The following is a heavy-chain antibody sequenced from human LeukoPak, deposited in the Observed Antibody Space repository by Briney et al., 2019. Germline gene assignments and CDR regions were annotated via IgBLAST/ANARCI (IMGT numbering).Heavy chain of an antibody. CDR1: GGSISSGDYY. Sequence: SETLSLTCTVSGGSISSGDYYWSWIRQPPGKGLEWIGYIYYSGSTYYNPSLKSRVTISVDTSKNQFSLKLSSVTAADTAVYYCAREPRGIVVVPAAYYFDYWGQGTLVTVSS. V-gene: IGHV4-30-4*08. J-gene: IGHJ4*02. D-gene: IGHD2-2*01. CDR3: AREPRGIVVVPAAYYFDY. CDR2: IYYSGST.